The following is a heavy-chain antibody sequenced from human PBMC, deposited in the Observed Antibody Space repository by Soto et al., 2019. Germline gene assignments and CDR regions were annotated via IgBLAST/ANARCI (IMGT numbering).Heavy chain of an antibody. Sequence: PGGSLRLSCAASGFTFISYAMSWVLQAPWKGLEWVSAISGSGGSTYYADSVKGRFTISRDNSKNTLYLQMNSLRAEDTAIYYCAIDRGASPFDYWGQGTLVTVSS. CDR1: GFTFISYA. CDR3: AIDRGASPFDY. V-gene: IGHV3-23*01. CDR2: ISGSGGST. J-gene: IGHJ4*02. D-gene: IGHD3-10*01.